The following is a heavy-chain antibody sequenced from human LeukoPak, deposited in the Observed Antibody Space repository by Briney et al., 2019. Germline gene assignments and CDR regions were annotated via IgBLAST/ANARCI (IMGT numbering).Heavy chain of an antibody. CDR1: GLTFRNYA. CDR2: VSGSDTST. D-gene: IGHD1-26*01. CDR3: ARSGSYALFDY. Sequence: GGSLRLSCTGSGLTFRNYAMSWVRQAPGKGLEWGSGVSGSDTSTSYTDSVKGRFTISRDHAKNSLYLQMNSLRAEDTAVYYCARSGSYALFDYWGQGTLVTVSS. V-gene: IGHV3-23*01. J-gene: IGHJ4*02.